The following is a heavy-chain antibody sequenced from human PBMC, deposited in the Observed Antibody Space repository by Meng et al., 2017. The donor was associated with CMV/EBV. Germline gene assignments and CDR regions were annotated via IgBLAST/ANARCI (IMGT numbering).Heavy chain of an antibody. CDR3: ARVRGAFGGVIVSLGFDY. V-gene: IGHV4-30-4*08. Sequence: SETLSLTCTVSGGSIGSGDYYWSWIRQPPGKGLEWIGYIYYSGSTYYNPSLKSRVTISVDTSKNQFSMKLSSVTAADTAVYYCARVRGAFGGVIVSLGFDYWGQGTLVTVSS. CDR2: IYYSGST. CDR1: GGSIGSGDYY. J-gene: IGHJ4*02. D-gene: IGHD3-16*02.